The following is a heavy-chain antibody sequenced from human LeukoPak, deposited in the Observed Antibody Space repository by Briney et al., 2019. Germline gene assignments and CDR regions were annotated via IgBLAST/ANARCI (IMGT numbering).Heavy chain of an antibody. CDR3: ARGNAARRSAMAMYHFDY. Sequence: SETLSLTCTVSGGSITSDYWSWIRQPPGKGLEWIGYIEYSGNTKYNPSLESRVTMSVDTSKNQFSLKVSSVTAADTAVYYCARGNAARRSAMAMYHFDYWGQGILVTVSS. CDR2: IEYSGNT. J-gene: IGHJ4*02. D-gene: IGHD5-18*01. V-gene: IGHV4-59*08. CDR1: GGSITSDY.